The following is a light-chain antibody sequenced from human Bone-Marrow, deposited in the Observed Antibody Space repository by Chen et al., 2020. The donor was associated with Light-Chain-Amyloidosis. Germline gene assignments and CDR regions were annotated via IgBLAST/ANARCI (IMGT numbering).Light chain of an antibody. J-gene: IGLJ1*01. CDR1: SSNIRINY. CDR3: AACDGSLSGDV. Sequence: SVLTLPPSVSGTPGQRVPISCSGASSNIRINYVYWNQHFPGAAPNLPLHRNNQRPSRVPDRSAASTAGTAAFLASSGLRSEDEADYYCAACDGSLSGDVFGTGTKVIVL. CDR2: RNN. V-gene: IGLV1-47*01.